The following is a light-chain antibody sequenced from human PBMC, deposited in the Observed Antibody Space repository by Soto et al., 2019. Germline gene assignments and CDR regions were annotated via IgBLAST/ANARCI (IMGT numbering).Light chain of an antibody. CDR3: SSYTSSSTLYV. V-gene: IGLV2-14*01. J-gene: IGLJ1*01. Sequence: SALSQPASVSGSPGQSITISCTGPSSHLGGYNYVSWYQQHPGKAPKLMIYEVSNRPSGVSNRFSGPKSGNTASLTISGLQAEDEADYYCSSYTSSSTLYVFGTGTKVTVL. CDR2: EVS. CDR1: SSHLGGYNY.